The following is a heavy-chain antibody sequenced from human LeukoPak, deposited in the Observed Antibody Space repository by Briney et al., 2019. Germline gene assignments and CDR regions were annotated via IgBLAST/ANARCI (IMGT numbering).Heavy chain of an antibody. V-gene: IGHV3-23*01. CDR3: AKDKEYFGSGTYHFFDT. Sequence: GGSLRLSCAASGFTFSSYGMSWVRQAPGKGLEWVSAISGSGGSTYYADSVKGRFTISRDNSKNTLHLQMNSLRVEDTAVYYCAKDKEYFGSGTYHFFDTWGQGTRVTVSS. D-gene: IGHD3-10*01. CDR1: GFTFSSYG. CDR2: ISGSGGST. J-gene: IGHJ4*02.